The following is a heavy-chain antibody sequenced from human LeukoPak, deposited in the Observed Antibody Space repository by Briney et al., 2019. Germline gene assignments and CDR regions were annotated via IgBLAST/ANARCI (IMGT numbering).Heavy chain of an antibody. Sequence: GASVKVSCKASGYTFTSYYMRWVRQAPGQGLEWMGIINPSGGSTSYGQKFQGRVTMTRDMSTSTVYMELSSLRSEDTAVYYCARSDGDYSSDYWGQGTLVTVSS. CDR3: ARSDGDYSSDY. J-gene: IGHJ4*02. CDR1: GYTFTSYY. CDR2: INPSGGST. V-gene: IGHV1-46*01. D-gene: IGHD4-17*01.